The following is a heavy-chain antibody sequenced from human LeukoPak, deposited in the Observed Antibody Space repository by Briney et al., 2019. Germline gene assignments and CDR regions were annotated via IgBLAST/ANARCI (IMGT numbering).Heavy chain of an antibody. V-gene: IGHV3-66*01. CDR2: IYGGGST. Sequence: GGSLRLSCAASGFTVSSNCMSWVRQAPGKGLEWVSVIYGGGSTDYADSVKGRFTIFRDNSKNTLYLQMNSLRVEDTAVYYCARDGTAITLDYWGQGTLVTVSS. CDR1: GFTVSSNC. D-gene: IGHD2-21*01. J-gene: IGHJ4*02. CDR3: ARDGTAITLDY.